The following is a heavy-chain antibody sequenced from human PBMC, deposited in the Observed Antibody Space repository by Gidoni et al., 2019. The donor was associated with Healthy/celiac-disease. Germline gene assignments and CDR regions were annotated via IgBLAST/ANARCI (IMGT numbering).Heavy chain of an antibody. Sequence: QLQLQESGPGLVKPSATLSLTCTVSGGSISSSSYYWGWIRQPPGKGLEWIGSIYYSGSTYYNPSLKSRVTISVDTSKNQFSLKLSSVTAADTAVYYCARRIAAGPFDYWGQGTLVTVSA. D-gene: IGHD6-6*01. CDR1: GGSISSSSYY. V-gene: IGHV4-39*01. CDR2: IYYSGST. CDR3: ARRIAAGPFDY. J-gene: IGHJ4*02.